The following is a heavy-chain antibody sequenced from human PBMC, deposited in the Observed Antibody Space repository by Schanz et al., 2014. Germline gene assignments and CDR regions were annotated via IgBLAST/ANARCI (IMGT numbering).Heavy chain of an antibody. D-gene: IGHD7-27*01. V-gene: IGHV3-11*01. CDR3: ARENLNWEAFDI. CDR2: ISRDGTTS. Sequence: PLVEFGGGLVQPGGSLRLSCAASGFIFNDYYMNWIRQAPGKGLEWLSYISRDGTTSYYADSVKGRFTISRDNAKNSLYLEMTSLRGEDTAVYYCARENLNWEAFDIWGQGTVVTVSS. J-gene: IGHJ3*02. CDR1: GFIFNDYY.